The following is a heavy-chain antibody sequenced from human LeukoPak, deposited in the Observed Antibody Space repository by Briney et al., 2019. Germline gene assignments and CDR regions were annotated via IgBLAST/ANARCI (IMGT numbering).Heavy chain of an antibody. V-gene: IGHV3-23*01. Sequence: SGGSLRRYGAASGFTFSTYTMAWVRQAPGGGLARVSCISDDGRTYYADSVKGRFAISRDNSKSMMSLQMDSLRAEDTAVYYCVKDFGRNIGGPGYWGRGTLVTVSS. J-gene: IGHJ4*02. CDR3: VKDFGRNIGGPGY. CDR2: ISDDGRT. CDR1: GFTFSTYT. D-gene: IGHD2/OR15-2a*01.